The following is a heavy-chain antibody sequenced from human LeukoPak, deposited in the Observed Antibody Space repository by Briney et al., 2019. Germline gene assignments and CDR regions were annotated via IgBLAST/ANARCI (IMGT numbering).Heavy chain of an antibody. D-gene: IGHD6-19*01. V-gene: IGHV3-30-3*01. CDR1: GFTFSSYA. J-gene: IGHJ6*02. CDR2: ISYDGSNK. CDR3: ATSRRIAVAATPGQAVQSYYGMDV. Sequence: GGSLRLSCAASGFTFSSYAMSWVRQAPGKGLEWVAVISYDGSNKYYADSVKGRFTISRDNSKNTLYLQMNSLRAEDTAVYYCATSRRIAVAATPGQAVQSYYGMDVWGQGTTVTVSS.